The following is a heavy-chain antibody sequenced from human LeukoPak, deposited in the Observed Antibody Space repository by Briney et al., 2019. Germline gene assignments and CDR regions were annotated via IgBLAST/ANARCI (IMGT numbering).Heavy chain of an antibody. CDR3: ARNLGSHNS. CDR2: INPSGGST. V-gene: IGHV1-46*01. J-gene: IGHJ4*02. Sequence: GASVKVSCKASGYTFTSYGISWVRQAPGQGLEWMGIINPSGGSTSYAQKFQGRVTMTRDTSTSTVYMELSSLRSEDTAVYYCARNLGSHNSWGQGTLVTVSS. CDR1: GYTFTSYG. D-gene: IGHD7-27*01.